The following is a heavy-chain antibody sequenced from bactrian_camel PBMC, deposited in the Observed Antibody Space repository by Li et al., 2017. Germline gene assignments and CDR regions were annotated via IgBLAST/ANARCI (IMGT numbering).Heavy chain of an antibody. V-gene: IGHV3S31*01. D-gene: IGHD6*01. CDR1: GFTFSAYA. CDR2: INTGGSRP. CDR3: ARHGQYGGGRYYDY. Sequence: DVQLVESGGGLVQPGGSLRLSCAASGFTFSAYAMAWVRQAPGKGLEWVSSINTGGSRPYYADSVKGRFTISRDNTKNMLYLQMNSLKSEDTAMYYCARHGQYGGGRYYDYWGQGTQVTVS. J-gene: IGHJ4*01.